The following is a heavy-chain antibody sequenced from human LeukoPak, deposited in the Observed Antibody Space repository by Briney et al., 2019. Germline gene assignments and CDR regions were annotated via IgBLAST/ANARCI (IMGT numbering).Heavy chain of an antibody. D-gene: IGHD6-19*01. CDR1: GGTFSSYA. V-gene: IGHV7-4-1*02. CDR2: INTNTGNP. Sequence: GASVKVSCKASGGTFSSYAISWVRQAPGQGLEWMGWINTNTGNPTYAQGFTGRFVFSLDTSVSTAYLQISSLKAEDTAVYYCARLLRSSGWYYFDYWGQGTLVTVSS. J-gene: IGHJ4*02. CDR3: ARLLRSSGWYYFDY.